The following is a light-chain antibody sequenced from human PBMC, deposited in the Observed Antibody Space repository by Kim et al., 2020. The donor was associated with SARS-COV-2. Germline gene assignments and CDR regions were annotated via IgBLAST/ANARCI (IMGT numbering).Light chain of an antibody. V-gene: IGLV6-57*04. CDR1: SGSIASNY. J-gene: IGLJ3*02. CDR2: EDN. Sequence: NFMLTQPHSVSESPGKTVTISCTRSSGSIASNYVQWYQQRPGSAPTTVIYEDNQRPSGVPDRFSGSIDSSSNSASLTISGLKNEDEADYYCQSYDSSNWVFGGGTQLTVL. CDR3: QSYDSSNWV.